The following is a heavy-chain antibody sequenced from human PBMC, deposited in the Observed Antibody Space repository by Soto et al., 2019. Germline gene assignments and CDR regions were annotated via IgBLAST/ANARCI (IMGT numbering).Heavy chain of an antibody. Sequence: QVQLVESGGGLVKTRGSLRLSCVASGFSFSDYYMSWVRQAPGKGLEWISYISGSSSNIYYADSVKGRFTISRDNAENSVFLQMNNLRAEDTARYYCAKMTSSGWYDPVFHWGQGTLVTVCS. CDR2: ISGSSSNI. J-gene: IGHJ4*02. D-gene: IGHD6-19*01. CDR3: AKMTSSGWYDPVFH. CDR1: GFSFSDYY. V-gene: IGHV3-11*01.